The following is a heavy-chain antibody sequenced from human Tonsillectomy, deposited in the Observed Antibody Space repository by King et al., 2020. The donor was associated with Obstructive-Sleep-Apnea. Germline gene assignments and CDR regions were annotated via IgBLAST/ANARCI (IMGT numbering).Heavy chain of an antibody. V-gene: IGHV4-34*01. D-gene: IGHD6-13*01. CDR2: INHSGST. CDR1: GGSFSDYY. J-gene: IGHJ5*02. Sequence: VQLQQWGAGLLKPSETLSLTCAVFGGSFSDYYWSWIRQPPGKGLEWIGEINHSGSTNYNPSLKSRVTISVDTSKNQFSLELNSVTAADTAVFYLARGSGAAAVNWFDPWGQGTLVTVSS. CDR3: ARGSGAAAVNWFDP.